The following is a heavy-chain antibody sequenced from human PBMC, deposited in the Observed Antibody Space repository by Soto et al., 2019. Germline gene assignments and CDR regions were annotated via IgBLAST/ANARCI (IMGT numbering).Heavy chain of an antibody. J-gene: IGHJ4*02. CDR1: GGSISSYY. CDR3: ASAPLDDDYSNPFDN. CDR2: IYYSGST. D-gene: IGHD4-4*01. V-gene: IGHV4-59*01. Sequence: SETLSLTCTVSGGSISSYYWSWIRQPPGKGLEWIGYIYYSGSTNYNPSLKTRVTISVDTSKNQFSLKLSSVTAADTAVYAFASAPLDDDYSNPFDNGGQGTLVTVSS.